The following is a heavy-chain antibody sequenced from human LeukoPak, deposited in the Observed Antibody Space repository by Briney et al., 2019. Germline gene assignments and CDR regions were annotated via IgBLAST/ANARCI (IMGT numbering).Heavy chain of an antibody. J-gene: IGHJ4*02. CDR1: GGSISSSSYY. D-gene: IGHD6-6*01. CDR2: IYYSGST. Sequence: SETLSLTCTVSGGSISSSSYYWGWIRQPPGKGLEWIGSIYYSGSTYCNPSLKSRVTISVDTSKNQFSLKLSSVTAADTAVYYCARLRQLADFDYWGQGTLVTVSS. CDR3: ARLRQLADFDY. V-gene: IGHV4-39*01.